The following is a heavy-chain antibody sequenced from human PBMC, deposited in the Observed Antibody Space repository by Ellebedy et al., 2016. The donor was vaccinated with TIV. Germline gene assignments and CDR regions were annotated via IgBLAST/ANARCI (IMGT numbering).Heavy chain of an antibody. CDR2: INSDGSRT. CDR1: GFTFSSYW. CDR3: ASRGVAVQGADY. Sequence: GESLKISCAASGFTFSSYWMHWVRQAPGKGLVWVSLINSDGSRTTYADSVKGRFTISRGNAKNTLYLQMNSLRAEDTAVYYCASRGVAVQGADYWGQGTLVTVSS. J-gene: IGHJ4*02. V-gene: IGHV3-74*01. D-gene: IGHD3-10*01.